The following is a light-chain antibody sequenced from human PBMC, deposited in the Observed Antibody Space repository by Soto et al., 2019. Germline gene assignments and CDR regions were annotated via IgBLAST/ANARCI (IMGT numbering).Light chain of an antibody. V-gene: IGKV3-15*01. CDR1: QGIGST. Sequence: EIFMTQSPATLSVSPWERATLSWRASQGIGSTLAWYQQKPGQTPRLLIYDAYIRATGVPARFSASGSGTEFTLTINSLQSEDFAVYYCQRYNRWPLAFGGGTKVDVK. J-gene: IGKJ4*01. CDR2: DAY. CDR3: QRYNRWPLA.